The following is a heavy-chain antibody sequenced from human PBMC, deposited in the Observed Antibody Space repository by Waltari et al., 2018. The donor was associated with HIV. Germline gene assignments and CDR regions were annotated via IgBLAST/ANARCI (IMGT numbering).Heavy chain of an antibody. D-gene: IGHD5-12*01. J-gene: IGHJ4*02. V-gene: IGHV3-23*01. CDR3: ARDVTPYDYYVSSFDS. Sequence: AQLLQSGGGLVQPGGSLRLSCAASGFTFSSYAMTWVRQAPGEGLGGVSSISGSSDCTHYAASVKGRFTVSRDNSKNTLFLQMSSLRAEDTAVYYCARDVTPYDYYVSSFDSWGQGTLVTVSS. CDR1: GFTFSSYA. CDR2: ISGSSDCT.